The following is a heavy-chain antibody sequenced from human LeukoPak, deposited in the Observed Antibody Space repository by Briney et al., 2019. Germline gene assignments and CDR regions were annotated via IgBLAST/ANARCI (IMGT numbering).Heavy chain of an antibody. D-gene: IGHD1-26*01. V-gene: IGHV1-18*01. Sequence: ASVKVSCKASGHTFTSFGISWIRQAPGQGLEWMGWVGGNSAYTNSAQKLQDRVTMTTDTSTNTAYMELRSLRSDDTAVYYCARERGYSGSFLDYWGQGTLVTVSS. CDR2: VGGNSAYT. CDR1: GHTFTSFG. CDR3: ARERGYSGSFLDY. J-gene: IGHJ4*02.